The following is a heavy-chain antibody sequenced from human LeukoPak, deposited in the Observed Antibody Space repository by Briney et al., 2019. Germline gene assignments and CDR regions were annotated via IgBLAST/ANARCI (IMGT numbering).Heavy chain of an antibody. Sequence: GGPLRLSCAVSGFTFSNCTMNWVRQAPGKGLEWVSSITGTSNYIYYADSVKGRFTISRDNAKNSLYLQMNSLRVDDTALYFCAREGPYYYGSGNYYNFVDYWGPGTLVTVSS. J-gene: IGHJ4*02. V-gene: IGHV3-21*01. CDR2: ITGTSNYI. CDR3: AREGPYYYGSGNYYNFVDY. CDR1: GFTFSNCT. D-gene: IGHD3-10*01.